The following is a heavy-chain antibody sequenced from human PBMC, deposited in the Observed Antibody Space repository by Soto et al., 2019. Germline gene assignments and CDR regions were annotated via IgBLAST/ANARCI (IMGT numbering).Heavy chain of an antibody. CDR3: ASLVDTAMVKDY. CDR1: GGTFSSYA. D-gene: IGHD5-18*01. CDR2: IIPIFGTA. Sequence: SVKVSCKASGGTFSSYAISWVRQAPGQGLEWMGGIIPIFGTANYAQKFQGRVTITADESTSTAYMELSSLRSEDTAVYYCASLVDTAMVKDYWGQGTLVTVSS. V-gene: IGHV1-69*13. J-gene: IGHJ4*02.